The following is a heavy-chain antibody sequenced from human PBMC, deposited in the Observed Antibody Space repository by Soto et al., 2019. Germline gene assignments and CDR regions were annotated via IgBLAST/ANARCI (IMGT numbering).Heavy chain of an antibody. CDR3: ARVYSYERTSSFDY. CDR1: DGSLSRGGYS. CDR2: IYQTGTT. J-gene: IGHJ4*02. D-gene: IGHD3-22*01. Sequence: QLQESGSGLVKPSQTLSLTCTVFDGSLSRGGYSWGWIRQPPGMGMEWIGHIYQTGTTYYNPSLKSQVTVSIDWSKSPSSLTLPSATAADAAVYFWARVYSYERTSSFDYWGQGTLVTVSS. V-gene: IGHV4-30-2*01.